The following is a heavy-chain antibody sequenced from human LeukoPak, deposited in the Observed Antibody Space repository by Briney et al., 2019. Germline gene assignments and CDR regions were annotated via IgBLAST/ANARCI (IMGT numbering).Heavy chain of an antibody. J-gene: IGHJ5*02. CDR1: GGTFSSYA. CDR3: AREGGYCSSTSCYTGDNWFDP. Sequence: GASVKVSCKAPGGTFSSYAISWVRQAPGQGLEWMGGIIPIFGTANYAQKFQGRVTITTDESTSTAYMELSSLRSEDTAVYYCAREGGYCSSTSCYTGDNWFDPWGQGTLVTVSS. D-gene: IGHD2-2*02. CDR2: IIPIFGTA. V-gene: IGHV1-69*05.